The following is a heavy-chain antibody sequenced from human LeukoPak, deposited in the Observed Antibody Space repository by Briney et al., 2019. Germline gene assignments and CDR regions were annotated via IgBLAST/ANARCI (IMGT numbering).Heavy chain of an antibody. J-gene: IGHJ3*02. Sequence: GESLRISCTASGYSFTSYWIGWVRQRRGKGLEWMGRIDPGDSYTNYSPSFQGHGTISADKSISTAYLQWSSLKASDTAMYYSARVPLLWFGELKRAFDIWGQGTMVTVSS. D-gene: IGHD3-10*01. V-gene: IGHV5-10-1*01. CDR1: GYSFTSYW. CDR2: IDPGDSYT. CDR3: ARVPLLWFGELKRAFDI.